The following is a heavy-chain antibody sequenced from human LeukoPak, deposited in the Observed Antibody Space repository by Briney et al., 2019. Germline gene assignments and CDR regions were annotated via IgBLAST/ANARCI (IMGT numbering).Heavy chain of an antibody. Sequence: SQTLSLTCTVSGGSISSGSYYWSWIRQLAGKGLEWIGRIYTSGSTNYNPSLKSRVTISVDTSKNQFSLKLSSVTAADTAVYYCARRVAAAGPYDAFDIWGQGTMVTVSS. CDR1: GGSISSGSYY. CDR3: ARRVAAAGPYDAFDI. CDR2: IYTSGST. D-gene: IGHD6-13*01. V-gene: IGHV4-61*02. J-gene: IGHJ3*02.